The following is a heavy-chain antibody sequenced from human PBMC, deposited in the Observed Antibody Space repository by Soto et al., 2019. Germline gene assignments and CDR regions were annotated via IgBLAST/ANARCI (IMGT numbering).Heavy chain of an antibody. CDR3: ARVPYSSGWRAVDY. J-gene: IGHJ4*02. Sequence: QVQLVQSGAEVKKPGSSVKVSCKASGGTFSSYTISWVRQAPGQGLEWVGRIIPILGIANYAQKFQGRVTITADKSTSTAYMELSSLRSEDTAVYYCARVPYSSGWRAVDYWGQGTLVTVSS. CDR1: GGTFSSYT. D-gene: IGHD6-19*01. CDR2: IIPILGIA. V-gene: IGHV1-69*02.